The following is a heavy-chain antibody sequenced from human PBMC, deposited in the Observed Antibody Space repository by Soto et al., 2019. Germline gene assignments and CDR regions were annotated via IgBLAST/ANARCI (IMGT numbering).Heavy chain of an antibody. Sequence: GESLKISCKGSGYSFTSYWISWVRQIPGKGLEWMGRIDPIDSYTNYSPSFQGHVTISADKSISTAYLQWSSLKASDTAMYYCARRAHMSRRGETFSYYYYGMDVWGQGTTVTVSS. CDR1: GYSFTSYW. J-gene: IGHJ6*02. D-gene: IGHD3-16*01. V-gene: IGHV5-10-1*01. CDR3: ARRAHMSRRGETFSYYYYGMDV. CDR2: IDPIDSYT.